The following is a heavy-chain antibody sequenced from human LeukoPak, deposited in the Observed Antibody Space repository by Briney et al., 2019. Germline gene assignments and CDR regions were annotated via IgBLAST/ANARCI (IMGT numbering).Heavy chain of an antibody. CDR1: GFTFSSNY. J-gene: IGHJ4*02. CDR2: IYSGGST. Sequence: PGGSLRLSCAASGFTFSSNYMSWVRQAPGKGLEWVSVIYSGGSTYYADSVKGRFTISRDNSKNTLYLQMNSLRAEDTAVYYCARDLLRDSSGYYSDYWGQGTLVTVSS. V-gene: IGHV3-53*01. D-gene: IGHD3-22*01. CDR3: ARDLLRDSSGYYSDY.